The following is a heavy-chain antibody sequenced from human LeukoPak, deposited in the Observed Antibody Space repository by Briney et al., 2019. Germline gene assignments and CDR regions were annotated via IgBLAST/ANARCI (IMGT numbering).Heavy chain of an antibody. D-gene: IGHD2-8*02. Sequence: KASETLSLTCTVSGGSISGYYWSWIRQPAGKGLEWIGRMSTSGNSNYIPSLVSRVTMSVDTSKNQFSLKLSSVTAADTAVYYCARDSIGFCTGGVCYDAFDIWGQGTMVTVSS. CDR2: MSTSGNS. V-gene: IGHV4-4*07. CDR3: ARDSIGFCTGGVCYDAFDI. CDR1: GGSISGYY. J-gene: IGHJ3*02.